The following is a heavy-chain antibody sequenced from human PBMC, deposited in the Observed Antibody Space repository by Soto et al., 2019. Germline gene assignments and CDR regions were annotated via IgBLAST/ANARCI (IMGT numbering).Heavy chain of an antibody. Sequence: QITLKESGPTLVKPTQTLTLTCTFSGFSLTTRGVGVGWIRQPPGKALECLALIYWDDDKRYSPSLQSRLSTXKXTXXNQVVLTMTNVDPVDTATDYCAHIPNYYQYDWFDPWGQGTLVSVSS. CDR1: GFSLTTRGVG. CDR3: AHIPNYYQYDWFDP. CDR2: IYWDDDK. J-gene: IGHJ5*02. D-gene: IGHD3-16*01. V-gene: IGHV2-5*02.